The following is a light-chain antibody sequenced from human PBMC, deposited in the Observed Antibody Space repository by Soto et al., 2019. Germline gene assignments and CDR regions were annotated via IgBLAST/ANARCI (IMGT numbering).Light chain of an antibody. CDR1: SSDVGGYDY. CDR3: SSYVTTSTAV. J-gene: IGLJ1*01. Sequence: QSALTQPASVSGSPGQSITISCTGTSSDVGGYDYVSWYQQHPGKAPKLMIYEVNYRPSGVSDRFSGSKSGNTASLTISGLQAEDEADYYCSSYVTTSTAVFGTATKLTVL. V-gene: IGLV2-14*01. CDR2: EVN.